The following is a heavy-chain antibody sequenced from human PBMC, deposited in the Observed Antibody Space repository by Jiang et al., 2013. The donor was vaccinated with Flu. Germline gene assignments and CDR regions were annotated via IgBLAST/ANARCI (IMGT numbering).Heavy chain of an antibody. CDR3: AKGDMVRGVIMAFDP. J-gene: IGHJ5*02. D-gene: IGHD3-10*01. Sequence: LSCAASGFTFSSYAMSWVRQAPGKGLEWVSAISGSGGSTYYADSVKGRFTISRDNSKNTLYLQMNSLRAEDTAVYYCAKGDMVRGVIMAFDPWGQGTLVTVSS. V-gene: IGHV3-23*01. CDR2: ISGSGGST. CDR1: GFTFSSYA.